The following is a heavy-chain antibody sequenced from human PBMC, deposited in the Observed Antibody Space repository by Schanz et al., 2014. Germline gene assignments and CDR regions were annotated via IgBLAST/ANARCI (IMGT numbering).Heavy chain of an antibody. D-gene: IGHD1-26*01. V-gene: IGHV3-33*01. CDR3: ARDHTTESYYSAGPPIDY. CDR1: GFTFSSYG. J-gene: IGHJ4*02. Sequence: QVQLVESGGGVVQPGRSLRLSCAASGFTFSSYGMHWVRQAPGKGLEWVAVIWCDGSNKYYADSVKGRFTISRDNSKNTLFLQMNSLRAEDTAVYYCARDHTTESYYSAGPPIDYWGQGTLXTVSS. CDR2: IWCDGSNK.